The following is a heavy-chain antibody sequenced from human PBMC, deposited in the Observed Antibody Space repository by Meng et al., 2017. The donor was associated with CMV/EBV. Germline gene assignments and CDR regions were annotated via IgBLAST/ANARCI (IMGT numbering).Heavy chain of an antibody. J-gene: IGHJ4*02. CDR1: GGSISSGDYY. CDR3: ARGGDFWSGYYIDY. V-gene: IGHV4-30-4*08. CDR2: IYYSGST. D-gene: IGHD3-3*01. Sequence: LRLSCTVSGGSISSGDYYWSWIRQPPGKGLEWIGYIYYSGSTYYNPSLKSRVTISVDTSKNQFSLKLSSVTAADTAVYYCARGGDFWSGYYIDYWGQGTLVTVSS.